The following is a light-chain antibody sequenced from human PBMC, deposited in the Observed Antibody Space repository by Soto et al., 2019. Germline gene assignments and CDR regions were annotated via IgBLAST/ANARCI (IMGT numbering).Light chain of an antibody. J-gene: IGKJ4*01. Sequence: EIVLTQSPATLSLSPGERATLSCRASQSVSSYLAWYQQKPCQAPRLLIYDAFNRATGIPARFSGSGSGTDVTLTISSLEPEDFAVYYCQQRSNWPLLTFGGGTKVEIK. CDR1: QSVSSY. CDR3: QQRSNWPLLT. CDR2: DAF. V-gene: IGKV3-11*01.